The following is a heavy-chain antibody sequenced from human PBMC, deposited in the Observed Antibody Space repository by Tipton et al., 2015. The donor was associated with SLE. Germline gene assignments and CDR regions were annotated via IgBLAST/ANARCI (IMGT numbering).Heavy chain of an antibody. Sequence: GSLRLSCAASGFTFSSYAMSWVRQAPGKGLEWVSAVSGSGRSTYYADSVKGRFTISRDNAKNSLYLQMNSLRAEDTAVYYCAREIGLIALDYWGQGTLVTVSS. CDR3: AREIGLIALDY. CDR1: GFTFSSYA. D-gene: IGHD2/OR15-2a*01. J-gene: IGHJ4*02. V-gene: IGHV3-23*01. CDR2: VSGSGRST.